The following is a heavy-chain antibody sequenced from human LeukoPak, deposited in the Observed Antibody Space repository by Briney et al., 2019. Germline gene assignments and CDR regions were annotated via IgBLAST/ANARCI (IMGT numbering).Heavy chain of an antibody. Sequence: GASVKVSCKASGYTFTSYGISWVRQAPGQGLEWMGWISAYNGNTNYAQKLQGRVTMTTDTSTSTAYMELRSLRSDDTAVYYCAREAVMITFGGVIVGDAFDIWGRGTMVTVSS. CDR3: AREAVMITFGGVIVGDAFDI. CDR2: ISAYNGNT. D-gene: IGHD3-16*02. V-gene: IGHV1-18*01. CDR1: GYTFTSYG. J-gene: IGHJ3*02.